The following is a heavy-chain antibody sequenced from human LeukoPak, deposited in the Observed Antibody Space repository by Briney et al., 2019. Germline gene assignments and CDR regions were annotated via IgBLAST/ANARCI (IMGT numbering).Heavy chain of an antibody. CDR2: ISGSGGST. J-gene: IGHJ4*02. CDR3: AKESMITFGGVRTHPQYFDY. D-gene: IGHD3-16*01. CDR1: GFTFSSYA. Sequence: PGGSLRLSCAASGFTFSSYAMSWVRQAPGKGLEWVSAISGSGGSTYYADSVKGRFTISRDNSKNTLYLQMNSLRAEDTAVYYCAKESMITFGGVRTHPQYFDYWGQGTLVTVSS. V-gene: IGHV3-23*01.